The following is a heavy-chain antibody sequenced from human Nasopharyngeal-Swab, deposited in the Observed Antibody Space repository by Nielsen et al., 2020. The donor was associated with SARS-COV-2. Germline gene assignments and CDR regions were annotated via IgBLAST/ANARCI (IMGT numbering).Heavy chain of an antibody. CDR3: ARSRMFFGRAYYYYYYMDV. J-gene: IGHJ6*03. Sequence: SETLSLTCTASGVSISSYYWSWIRQAPGKGLEWFGYIYHTGTTNYNPSLRNRVTISIDTYRKQSSLTLNSVTAADTAVYYCARSRMFFGRAYYYYYYMDVWGKGTTVTVS. D-gene: IGHD1-26*01. V-gene: IGHV4-59*01. CDR2: IYHTGTT. CDR1: GVSISSYY.